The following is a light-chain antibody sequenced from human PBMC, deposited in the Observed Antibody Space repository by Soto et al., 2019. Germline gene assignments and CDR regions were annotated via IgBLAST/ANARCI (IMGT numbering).Light chain of an antibody. CDR3: QQYNNCLRAHT. J-gene: IGKJ4*01. V-gene: IGKV3-15*01. Sequence: EIVMTQSPATLSVSPGERATLSCRASQSVSSNLAWYQQKPGQAPRLLIYGASTRATGIPARFSGSGSGTEFTPTISSLQPEDFAVYYGQQYNNCLRAHTFGGRNKVDIK. CDR1: QSVSSN. CDR2: GAS.